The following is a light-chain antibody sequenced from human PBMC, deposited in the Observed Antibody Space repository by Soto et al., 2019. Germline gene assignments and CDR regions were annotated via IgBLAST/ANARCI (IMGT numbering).Light chain of an antibody. CDR2: AAS. J-gene: IGKJ4*01. V-gene: IGKV3-11*01. CDR3: QQHADWPLT. CDR1: RSVGNN. Sequence: EIVLTQSPATLSFSPGERATLSCRASRSVGNNLAWYQKKPGQAPGLLIYAASTRATGIPARFSGSGSGTDFTLTISSLEPEDFAVYYCQQHADWPLTFGGGTKVDIK.